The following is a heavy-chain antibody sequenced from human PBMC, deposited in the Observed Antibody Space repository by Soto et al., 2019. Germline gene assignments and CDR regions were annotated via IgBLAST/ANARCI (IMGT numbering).Heavy chain of an antibody. Sequence: GGSLRLSCAASGFTFSSNYMSWVRQAPGKGLEWVSVIYSGGSTYYADSVKGRFTISRDTSKNTLFLQMNSLRAEDTAVYYCAKDRYGDYGGIDYWGQGTMVTVSS. CDR3: AKDRYGDYGGIDY. CDR1: GFTFSSNY. D-gene: IGHD4-17*01. CDR2: IYSGGST. V-gene: IGHV3-66*01. J-gene: IGHJ4*02.